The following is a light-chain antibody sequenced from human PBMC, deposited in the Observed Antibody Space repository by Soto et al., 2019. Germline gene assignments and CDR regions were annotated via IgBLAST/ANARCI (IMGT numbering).Light chain of an antibody. V-gene: IGLV1-44*01. J-gene: IGLJ2*01. CDR1: SSNIGSNI. Sequence: QSVLTQPPSASGTPGQRVTISCSGVSSNIGSNIVNWYQQLPGAAPKLLIYSNNQRPSGVPDRFSGSKSGTSASLAISGLQSEDEAHYYCAAWDDSLNGPVFGGGTKLTVL. CDR2: SNN. CDR3: AAWDDSLNGPV.